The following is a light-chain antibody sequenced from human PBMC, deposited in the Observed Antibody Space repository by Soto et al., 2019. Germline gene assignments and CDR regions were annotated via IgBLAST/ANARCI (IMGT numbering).Light chain of an antibody. CDR3: QQRSIWLT. J-gene: IGKJ4*01. CDR1: QSVSSY. V-gene: IGKV3-11*01. CDR2: DAS. Sequence: EIVLTQSPATLSLSPGERATLSCRASQSVSSYLAWYQQKPGQAPRLLIYDASSRATGIPARFSGSGSGTDFTLTISSLEPEDFAVYYCQQRSIWLTFGGGTKVEI.